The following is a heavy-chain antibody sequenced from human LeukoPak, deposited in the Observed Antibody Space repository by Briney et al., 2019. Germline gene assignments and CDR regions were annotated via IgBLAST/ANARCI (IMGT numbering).Heavy chain of an antibody. Sequence: GGSLRLSCAASGFTFSSYAMHWVRQAPGKGLEWVAVISYDGSNKYYADSVKGRFTISRDNSKNTLYLQMNSLRAEDTAVYYCAKEYYDILTGYYYHYYYYGMDVWGQGTTVTVSS. J-gene: IGHJ6*02. V-gene: IGHV3-30*01. D-gene: IGHD3-9*01. CDR3: AKEYYDILTGYYYHYYYYGMDV. CDR1: GFTFSSYA. CDR2: ISYDGSNK.